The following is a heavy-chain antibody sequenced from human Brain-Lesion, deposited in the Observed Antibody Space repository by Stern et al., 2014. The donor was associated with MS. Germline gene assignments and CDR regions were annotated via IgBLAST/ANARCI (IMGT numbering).Heavy chain of an antibody. D-gene: IGHD2-2*01. CDR2: IFKSGST. Sequence: VQLVESGPGLVKPSQTLSLSCTVSGGSISSGGYYWSWIRQPAGKGLEWIGRIFKSGSTSYNPSLKSRVNLSIDTAKNQFSLRLNSMTAADTAVYYCARGRVVPGFQYYATDVWGQGTTVIVSS. CDR1: GGSISSGGYY. V-gene: IGHV4-61*02. J-gene: IGHJ6*02. CDR3: ARGRVVPGFQYYATDV.